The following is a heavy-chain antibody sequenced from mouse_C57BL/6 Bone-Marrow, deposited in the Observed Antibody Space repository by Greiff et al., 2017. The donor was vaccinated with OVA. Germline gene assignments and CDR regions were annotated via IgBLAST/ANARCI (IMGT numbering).Heavy chain of an antibody. CDR2: ISYDGSN. CDR1: GYSIPSGYY. V-gene: IGHV3-6*01. CDR3: ARSYGNYFSYAMDY. J-gene: IGHJ4*01. Sequence: DVQLQESGPGLVKPSQSLSLTCSVTGYSIPSGYYWNWIRQFPGNKLEWMGYISYDGSNNYNPSLKNRISITRDTSKNQFFLKLNSVTTEDTATYYCARSYGNYFSYAMDYWGQGTSVTVSS. D-gene: IGHD2-1*01.